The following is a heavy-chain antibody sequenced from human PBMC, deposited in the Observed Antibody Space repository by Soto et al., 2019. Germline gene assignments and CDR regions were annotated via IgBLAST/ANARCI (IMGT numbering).Heavy chain of an antibody. D-gene: IGHD2-15*01. V-gene: IGHV4-31*01. CDR3: LRLILV. CDR1: GGSINSGGYC. CDR2: ISYGGST. J-gene: IGHJ4*02. Sequence: QVQLQESGPGLVKPSQTLSLTCTVSGGSINSGGYCWSWIRQHPGKGLDWIGCISYGGSTSYHPFLKIIVTISIETSKNHYSLKLTSVTAVDTAVYSCLRLILVWGQRALITVS.